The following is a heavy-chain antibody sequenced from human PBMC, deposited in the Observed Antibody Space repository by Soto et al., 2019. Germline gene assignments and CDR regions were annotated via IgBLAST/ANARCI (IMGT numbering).Heavy chain of an antibody. V-gene: IGHV1-69*01. J-gene: IGHJ6*02. CDR3: ARSQGSSTSLEIYYYYYYGMDV. Sequence: QVQLVQSGAEVKKPGSSVKVSCKASGGTFGRYGISWVRQAPGQGLEWMGGIIPIPGTANYAQKFQGRVTIAADESTSTAYMELSSLRSEDTAVYYCARSQGSSTSLEIYYYYYYGMDVWGQGTTVTVSS. D-gene: IGHD2-2*01. CDR2: IIPIPGTA. CDR1: GGTFGRYG.